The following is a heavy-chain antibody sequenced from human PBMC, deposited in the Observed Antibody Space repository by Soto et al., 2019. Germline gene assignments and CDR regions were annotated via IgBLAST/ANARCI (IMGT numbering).Heavy chain of an antibody. CDR1: GYTFTSYG. V-gene: IGHV1-18*01. CDR3: AREGGEVWFGEFKEADY. CDR2: ISAYNGNT. D-gene: IGHD3-10*01. Sequence: QVQLVQSGAEVKKPGASVKVSCKASGYTFTSYGISWVRQAPGQGLEWMGWISAYNGNTNYAQKLQGRVTMTTDTSRSTGYMEVRGLRSDDTGVYYCAREGGEVWFGEFKEADYWGQGTLVTVSS. J-gene: IGHJ4*02.